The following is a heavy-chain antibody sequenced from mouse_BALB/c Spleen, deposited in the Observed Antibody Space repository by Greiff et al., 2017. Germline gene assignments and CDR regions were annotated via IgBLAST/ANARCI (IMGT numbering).Heavy chain of an antibody. Sequence: QVQLQQSGAELVRPGTSVKVSCKASGYAFTNYLIEWVKQRPGQGLEWIGVINPGSGGTNYNEKFKGKATLTADKSSSTAYMQLSSLTSDDSAVYFCARTRRGYAMDYWGQGTSVTVSS. J-gene: IGHJ4*01. V-gene: IGHV1-54*01. CDR1: GYAFTNYL. CDR3: ARTRRGYAMDY. CDR2: INPGSGGT.